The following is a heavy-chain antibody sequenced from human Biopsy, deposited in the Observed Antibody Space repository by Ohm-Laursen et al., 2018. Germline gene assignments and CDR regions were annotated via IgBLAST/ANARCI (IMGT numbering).Heavy chain of an antibody. CDR3: VTEVGGVSSWYNN. V-gene: IGHV3-11*01. Sequence: SLRLSCAANGFSFADYYMSWIRQAPGKGLDWVSYISSSGNTEKYADSVKGRFTISRDNAKQSVHLQMNSLSAEDTAVYYCVTEVGGVSSWYNNGGQGTRVTVSS. CDR1: GFSFADYY. CDR2: ISSSGNTE. J-gene: IGHJ4*02. D-gene: IGHD6-13*01.